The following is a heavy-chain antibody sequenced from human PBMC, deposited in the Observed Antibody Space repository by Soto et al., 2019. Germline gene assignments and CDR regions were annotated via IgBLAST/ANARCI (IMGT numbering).Heavy chain of an antibody. D-gene: IGHD1-20*01. CDR2: IHTGNGNT. CDR1: EYTFTSFA. V-gene: IGHV1-3*04. CDR3: ARGGGEGFGIYFYGLDV. J-gene: IGHJ6*02. Sequence: ASVKVSCKAFEYTFTSFAFHWVRQAPGQRPEWMGWIHTGNGNTEYSQKFEGRVTITRDTSANTAYMELSSLRSEDTAVYYCARGGGEGFGIYFYGLDVWGQGTTVTVSS.